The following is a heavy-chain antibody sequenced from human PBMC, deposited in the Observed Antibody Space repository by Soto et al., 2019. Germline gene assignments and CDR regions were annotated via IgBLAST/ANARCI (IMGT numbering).Heavy chain of an antibody. CDR2: IYYSGST. V-gene: IGHV4-59*01. CDR1: VGPISSYY. D-gene: IGHD3-22*01. CDR3: ARAKIYDSRGDYYYGMDV. Sequence: SETLSRTCTVSVGPISSYYWSWIRQPPGKGLEWIGYIYYSGSTNYNPSLKSRVTISVDTSKNQFSLKLSSVTAADTAVYYCARAKIYDSRGDYYYGMDVWGQGTTVTVSS. J-gene: IGHJ6*02.